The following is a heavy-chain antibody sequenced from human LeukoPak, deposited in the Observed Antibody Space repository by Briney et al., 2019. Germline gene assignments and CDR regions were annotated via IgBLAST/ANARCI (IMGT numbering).Heavy chain of an antibody. J-gene: IGHJ4*02. CDR2: ISGSGGST. D-gene: IGHD2-2*02. CDR1: GFTFSSYA. CDR3: AKDLRDCSSTSCYKLFFDY. V-gene: IGHV3-23*01. Sequence: PGGSLRLSCAASGFTFSSYAMSWVRQAPGKGLEWVSTISGSGGSTYYADSVKGRFTISRDNSKNTLYLQMNSLRAEDTAVYYCAKDLRDCSSTSCYKLFFDYWGQGTLVTVSS.